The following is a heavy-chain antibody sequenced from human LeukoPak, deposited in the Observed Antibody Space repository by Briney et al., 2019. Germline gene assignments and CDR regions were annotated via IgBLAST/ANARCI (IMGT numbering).Heavy chain of an antibody. Sequence: GGSLRLSCAASGFTFSSYAMTWVRQAPGKGLEWVSVINKSGGSTYYADSVKGRFTISRDNSKNTLHLQMNSLRAQDTAVYYCAKDRWGSGGSGGGDYWGQGTLVTVSS. CDR2: INKSGGST. CDR1: GFTFSSYA. V-gene: IGHV3-23*01. CDR3: AKDRWGSGGSGGGDY. J-gene: IGHJ4*02. D-gene: IGHD2-15*01.